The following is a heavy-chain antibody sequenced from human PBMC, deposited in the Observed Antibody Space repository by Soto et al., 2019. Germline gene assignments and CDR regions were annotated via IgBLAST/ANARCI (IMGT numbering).Heavy chain of an antibody. V-gene: IGHV3-49*04. D-gene: IGHD3-16*01. J-gene: IGHJ4*02. Sequence: GGSLRLSCTTSGFTFGDYALSWVRQAPGKGLEWVGFIRRNAYGGTTDYAASVKGRFTVSRDDSKSIAYLQMNSLRTEDTALYYCTRASSLDFDFWGQGTLVTVSS. CDR1: GFTFGDYA. CDR3: TRASSLDFDF. CDR2: IRRNAYGGTT.